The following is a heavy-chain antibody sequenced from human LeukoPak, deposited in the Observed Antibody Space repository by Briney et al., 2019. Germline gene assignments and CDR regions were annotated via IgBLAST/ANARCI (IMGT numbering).Heavy chain of an antibody. V-gene: IGHV4-39*07. J-gene: IGHJ5*02. Sequence: ETLSLTCTVSGGSISSSSYYWGWIRQPPGKGLEWIGSIYYSGSTYYNPSLKSRVTMSLDTSKNQFSLKLTSVTAADTAVYYCARVCCYYDSRSRPNWFDPWGPGTLVTVSS. CDR2: IYYSGST. D-gene: IGHD3-10*01. CDR3: ARVCCYYDSRSRPNWFDP. CDR1: GGSISSSSYY.